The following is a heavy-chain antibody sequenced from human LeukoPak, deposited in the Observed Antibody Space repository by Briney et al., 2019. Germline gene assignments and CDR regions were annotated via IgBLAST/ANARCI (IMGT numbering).Heavy chain of an antibody. J-gene: IGHJ3*02. CDR3: AAEYYDILTGYYRVRAFDI. CDR2: IYHSGST. V-gene: IGHV4-38-2*01. CDR1: GYSISNGYY. D-gene: IGHD3-9*01. Sequence: SETLSLTCAISGYSISNGYYWGWIRQPPGKGLEWIGSIYHSGSTYYNPSLKSRVTISVDTSKNQFSLKLSSVTAADTAVYYCAAEYYDILTGYYRVRAFDIWGQGTMVTVSS.